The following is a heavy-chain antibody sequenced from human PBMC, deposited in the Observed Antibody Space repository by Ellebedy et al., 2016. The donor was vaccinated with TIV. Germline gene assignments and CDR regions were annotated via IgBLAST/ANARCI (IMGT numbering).Heavy chain of an antibody. CDR3: ARRHDYYDSSSYYF. V-gene: IGHV1-18*01. CDR2: ISAYNGNT. Sequence: ASVKVSXXASGYTFTSYGISWVRQAPGQGLEWMGWISAYNGNTNYAQKLQGRVTMTTDTSTSTAYMELRSLRSDDTAVYYCARRHDYYDSSSYYFWGQGTLVTVSS. CDR1: GYTFTSYG. D-gene: IGHD3-22*01. J-gene: IGHJ4*02.